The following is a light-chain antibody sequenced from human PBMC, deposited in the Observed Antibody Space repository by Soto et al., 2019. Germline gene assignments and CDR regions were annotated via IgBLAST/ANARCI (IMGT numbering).Light chain of an antibody. CDR1: QSIRSW. CDR2: GAS. J-gene: IGKJ1*01. Sequence: DIQMTQSPSTLSASVGDSVTITCRASQSIRSWLAWYQQKPGKAPELLIYGASSLESGVPSRFSGSGSGTDFTLTISRLQPDDFAIYYCQQYNNYPWTFGQGTKV. V-gene: IGKV1-5*01. CDR3: QQYNNYPWT.